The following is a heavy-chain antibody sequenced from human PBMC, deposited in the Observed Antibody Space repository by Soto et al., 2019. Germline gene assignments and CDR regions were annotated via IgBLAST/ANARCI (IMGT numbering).Heavy chain of an antibody. V-gene: IGHV1-69*01. D-gene: IGHD3-22*01. CDR3: ARDTHLGWLKRVSTNYYYGMDV. CDR2: IIPIFGTA. Sequence: QVQLVQSGAEVKKPGSSVKVSCKASGGTFSSYAISWVRQAPGQGLEWMGGIIPIFGTANYAQKFQGRVTITADESTSTAKMELSSLRSEDTAVYYCARDTHLGWLKRVSTNYYYGMDVWGQGTTVTVSS. CDR1: GGTFSSYA. J-gene: IGHJ6*02.